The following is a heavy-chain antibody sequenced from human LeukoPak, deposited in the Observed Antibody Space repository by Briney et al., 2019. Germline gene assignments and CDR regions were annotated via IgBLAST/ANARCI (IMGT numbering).Heavy chain of an antibody. V-gene: IGHV4-59*01. CDR2: IYYSGST. Sequence: PSETLSLTCTVSGGSISSYYWSWIRQPPGKGLEWIGYIYYSGSTNYNPSLKSRVTISVDTSKNQFSLKLSSVTAADTAAYYCARDLCGGDCYSHDAFDIWGQGTMVTVSS. J-gene: IGHJ3*02. CDR3: ARDLCGGDCYSHDAFDI. D-gene: IGHD2-21*02. CDR1: GGSISSYY.